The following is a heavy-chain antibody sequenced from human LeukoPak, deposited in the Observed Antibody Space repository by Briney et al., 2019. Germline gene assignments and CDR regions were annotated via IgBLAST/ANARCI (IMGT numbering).Heavy chain of an antibody. CDR1: GFTFSSYW. CDR2: IKGDGSEK. V-gene: IGHV3-7*03. Sequence: GGSLRLSCAASGFTFSSYWMTWVHQAPGKGLEWVADIKGDGSEKRCEDSVKGRFTVSRDNAKNSLYLQMNSLRVEDTAVYYCARDVGWFRFDYWGHGTLVTASS. CDR3: ARDVGWFRFDY. J-gene: IGHJ4*01. D-gene: IGHD2-15*01.